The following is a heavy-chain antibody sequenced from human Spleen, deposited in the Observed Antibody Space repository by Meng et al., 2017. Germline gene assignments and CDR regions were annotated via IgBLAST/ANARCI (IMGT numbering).Heavy chain of an antibody. D-gene: IGHD5-18*01. Sequence: ASVKVSCKASGYTFSRSGISWVRQAPGQGLEWLGWISAIGSTNYAQKFQDRVTMTTDTSTTTAYMELKSLRSDDTAMYYCARRGSTYGSYTWFDPWGQGTPVTVSS. CDR3: ARRGSTYGSYTWFDP. CDR1: GYTFSRSG. CDR2: ISAIGST. J-gene: IGHJ5*02. V-gene: IGHV1-18*01.